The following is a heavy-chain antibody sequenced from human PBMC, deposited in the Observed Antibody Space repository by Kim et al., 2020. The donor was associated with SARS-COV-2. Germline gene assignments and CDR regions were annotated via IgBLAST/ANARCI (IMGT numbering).Heavy chain of an antibody. CDR1: GFTFSSYA. J-gene: IGHJ6*02. Sequence: GGSLRLSCAASGFTFSSYAMSWVRQAPGKGLEWVSAISGSGGSTYYADSVKGRFTISRDNSKKTLYLQMNSLRAEDTALYYCAKDYGYYYGSGSYSYYYGMDVWGQVTTVTVSS. D-gene: IGHD3-10*01. V-gene: IGHV3-23*01. CDR2: ISGSGGST. CDR3: AKDYGYYYGSGSYSYYYGMDV.